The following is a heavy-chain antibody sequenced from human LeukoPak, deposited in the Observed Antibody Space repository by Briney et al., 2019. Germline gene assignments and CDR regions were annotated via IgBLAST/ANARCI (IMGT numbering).Heavy chain of an antibody. V-gene: IGHV5-51*01. CDR1: GYSFTSYW. Sequence: GESLKISCKGSGYSFTSYWIGWVRQMPGKSPEWMGIIYPGDSDTRYSPSFQGQVTISADKSISTAYLQWSSLKASDTAMYYCARHDRSLGAEEIDYWGQGTLVTVSS. J-gene: IGHJ4*02. CDR2: IYPGDSDT. CDR3: ARHDRSLGAEEIDY.